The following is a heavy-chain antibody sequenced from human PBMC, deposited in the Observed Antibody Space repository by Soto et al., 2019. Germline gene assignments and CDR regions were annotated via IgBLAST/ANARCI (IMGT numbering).Heavy chain of an antibody. CDR3: ASTPLFLGYCSSTSCPAGMDV. CDR2: ISSSSSYI. D-gene: IGHD2-2*01. V-gene: IGHV3-21*01. J-gene: IGHJ6*02. Sequence: EVQLVESGGGLVKPGGSLRLSCAASGFTFSSYSMNWVRQAPGKWLKWVSSISSSSSYIYYADSVKGRFTISRDNAKISLYLQMNSLTAEGTVVYYCASTPLFLGYCSSTSCPAGMDVWGQGTMVTVSS. CDR1: GFTFSSYS.